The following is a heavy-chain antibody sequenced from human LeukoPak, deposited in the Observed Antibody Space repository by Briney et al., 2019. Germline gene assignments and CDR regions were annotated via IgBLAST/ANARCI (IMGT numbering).Heavy chain of an antibody. CDR2: INHSGST. CDR3: ARVYGSGWYSEYFQH. V-gene: IGHV4-34*01. CDR1: GGSFSGYY. Sequence: MSPETLSLTCAVYGGSFSGYYWSWIRQPPGKGLEWIGEINHSGSTNYNPSLKSRVTISVDTSKNQFSLKLSSVTAADTAVYYCARVYGSGWYSEYFQHWGQGTLVTVSS. D-gene: IGHD6-19*01. J-gene: IGHJ1*01.